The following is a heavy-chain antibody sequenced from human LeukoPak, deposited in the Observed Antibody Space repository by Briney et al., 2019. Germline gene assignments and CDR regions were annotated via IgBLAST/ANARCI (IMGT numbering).Heavy chain of an antibody. J-gene: IGHJ4*02. CDR3: ARARGLSSWSLLYCDY. V-gene: IGHV1-2*02. CDR1: GYTFTCYY. CDR2: INPNSGGT. D-gene: IGHD3-16*02. Sequence: ASVTVSCKASGYTFTCYYMHWVRQAPGQGLEGVGWINPNSGGTNYAHKFQGRVTMTRDTSISTAYMELSRLRADDTAVYYCARARGLSSWSLLYCDYWGQGTLVTVSS.